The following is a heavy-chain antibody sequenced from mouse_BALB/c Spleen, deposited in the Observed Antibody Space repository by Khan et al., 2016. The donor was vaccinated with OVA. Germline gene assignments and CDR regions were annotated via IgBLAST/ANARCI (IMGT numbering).Heavy chain of an antibody. V-gene: IGHV1S81*02. CDR1: GYTFTNYW. D-gene: IGHD2-10*01. Sequence: VQLQQSGAELVKTGASVKLSCKASGYTFTNYWVHWVKQRHGQGLEWIGEIYPGDGRTNNTEKFKTKATLPVEKSSSTAYVTLNSLSSEDSAVYYCARTAYLVNYFDDWGQGTTLTVSS. J-gene: IGHJ2*01. CDR3: ARTAYLVNYFDD. CDR2: IYPGDGRT.